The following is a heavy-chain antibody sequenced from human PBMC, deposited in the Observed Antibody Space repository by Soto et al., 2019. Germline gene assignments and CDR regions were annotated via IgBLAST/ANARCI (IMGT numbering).Heavy chain of an antibody. CDR3: ARPGNYGSGSYLYYLDY. J-gene: IGHJ4*02. V-gene: IGHV4-39*01. CDR1: GGSISSSSYY. D-gene: IGHD3-10*01. CDR2: IYYSGST. Sequence: SETLSLTCTVSGGSISSSSYYWGWIRQPPGKGPEWIGSIYYSGSTYYNPSLKSRVTISVDTSKNQFSLKLSSVTAADTAVYYCARPGNYGSGSYLYYLDYWGQGTLVTVSS.